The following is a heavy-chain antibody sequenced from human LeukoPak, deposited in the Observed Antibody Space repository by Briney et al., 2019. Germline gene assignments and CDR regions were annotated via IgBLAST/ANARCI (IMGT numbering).Heavy chain of an antibody. CDR2: FDPEDGET. Sequence: ASVKVSCKASGYTFTSYGISWVRQAPGKGLEWMGGFDPEDGETIYAQKFQGRVTMTEDTSTDTAYMELSSLRSEDTAVYYCATDLNKSLGSGWMFDYWGQGTLVTVSS. J-gene: IGHJ4*02. V-gene: IGHV1-24*01. D-gene: IGHD6-19*01. CDR1: GYTFTSYG. CDR3: ATDLNKSLGSGWMFDY.